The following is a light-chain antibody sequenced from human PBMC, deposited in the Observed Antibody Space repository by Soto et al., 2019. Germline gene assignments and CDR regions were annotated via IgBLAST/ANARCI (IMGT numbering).Light chain of an antibody. CDR1: QSVSDNY. CDR3: QQFGSSPPTWT. J-gene: IGKJ1*01. V-gene: IGKV3-20*01. CDR2: GAS. Sequence: EIVLTQSPGTLSLSPGQRATLSCRTSQSVSDNYLAWYQQKPGQAPRLLIYGASSRATGIPDRFSGSGSGTDFTLTISRLEPEDFAVYHCQQFGSSPPTWTFGQGTKVEIK.